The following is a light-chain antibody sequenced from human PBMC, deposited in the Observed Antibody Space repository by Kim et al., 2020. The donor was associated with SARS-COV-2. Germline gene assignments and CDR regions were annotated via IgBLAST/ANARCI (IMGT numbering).Light chain of an antibody. CDR2: AAS. CDR3: QQSYSTPLT. Sequence: ASVGDIVTITCRASQSISSSLNWYQQKPGKAPKLLIYAASSLQSGVPSRFSVSGSRTDFTLTISSLQPEYFATYYCQQSYSTPLTLSGGTKV. CDR1: QSISSS. V-gene: IGKV1-39*01. J-gene: IGKJ4*01.